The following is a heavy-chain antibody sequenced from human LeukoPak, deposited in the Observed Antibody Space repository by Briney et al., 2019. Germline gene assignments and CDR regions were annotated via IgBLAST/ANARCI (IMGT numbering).Heavy chain of an antibody. CDR1: GGSISSGSYY. D-gene: IGHD3-22*01. V-gene: IGHV4-61*02. CDR3: ARDSSYDSSGYDSWYFEV. CDR2: IYTSGST. J-gene: IGHJ2*01. Sequence: SQTLSLTCTVSGGSISSGSYYWSWIRQPAGKGLEWIGRIYTSGSTNYNPSLKSRVTMSVDTSKNRFSLKLSSVTAADTAIYYCARDSSYDSSGYDSWYFEVWGRGTLVTVSS.